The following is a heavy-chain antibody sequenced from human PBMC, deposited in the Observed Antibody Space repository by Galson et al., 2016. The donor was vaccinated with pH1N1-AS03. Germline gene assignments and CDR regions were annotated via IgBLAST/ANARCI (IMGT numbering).Heavy chain of an antibody. CDR3: ARRSYSSSWMGAFEI. V-gene: IGHV5-51*03. D-gene: IGHD6-13*01. J-gene: IGHJ3*02. CDR1: GYYFSSYW. Sequence: QSGAEVKEPGESLKISCKGSGYYFSSYWVGWVRQKPGKGLEYMGIIYPGDSDTRSSPSFQAHVTISADKSINTAYLQWSSLTASDTAMYYCARRSYSSSWMGAFEIWGLGTMVTVSS. CDR2: IYPGDSDT.